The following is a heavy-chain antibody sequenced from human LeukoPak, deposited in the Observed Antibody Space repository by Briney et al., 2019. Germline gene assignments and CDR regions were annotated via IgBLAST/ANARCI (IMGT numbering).Heavy chain of an antibody. CDR3: AKVPRQHDNWFDP. V-gene: IGHV3-48*01. J-gene: IGHJ5*02. CDR1: GFTFSSYS. CDR2: ISSSSSTI. Sequence: GGSLRLSCAASGFTFSSYSMNWVRQAPGKGLEWVSYISSSSSTIYYADSVKGRFTISRDNAKNSLYLQMNSLRAEDTAVYYCAKVPRQHDNWFDPWGQGTLVTVSS. D-gene: IGHD6-13*01.